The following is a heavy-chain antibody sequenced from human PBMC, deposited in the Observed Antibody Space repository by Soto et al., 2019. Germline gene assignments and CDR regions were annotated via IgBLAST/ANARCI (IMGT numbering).Heavy chain of an antibody. CDR2: ISANGQGI. J-gene: IGHJ4*02. V-gene: IGHV3-23*01. D-gene: IGHD1-7*01. CDR3: AKDRNYPRDQFHY. Sequence: GGSLRLSCAASGFTFSSYAMSWVRQAPGKGLEWVSAISANGQGIYYADSVRGRFTISRDNSKNTIFLHMDSLRAEDTAVYYCAKDRNYPRDQFHYWGQGTLVTVSS. CDR1: GFTFSSYA.